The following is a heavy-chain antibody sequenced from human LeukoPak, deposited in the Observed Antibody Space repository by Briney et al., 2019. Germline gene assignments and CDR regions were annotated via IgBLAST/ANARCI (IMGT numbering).Heavy chain of an antibody. D-gene: IGHD5-12*01. CDR3: ARGPWNFNF. J-gene: IGHJ4*02. Sequence: SETLSLTCTVSGDSITTDNYYWGWIRQPPGKGLEWIGSFYYSGNTYYNPSLKSRVTISVDTSKNQFSLKLSSVTAADTAVYYCARGPWNFNFWGQGTLVTVSS. CDR1: GDSITTDNYY. V-gene: IGHV4-39*07. CDR2: FYYSGNT.